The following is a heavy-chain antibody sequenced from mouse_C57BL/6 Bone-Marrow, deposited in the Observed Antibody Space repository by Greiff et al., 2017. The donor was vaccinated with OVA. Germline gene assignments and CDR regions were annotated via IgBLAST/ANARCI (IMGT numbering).Heavy chain of an antibody. CDR3: ARGYPRAMDY. Sequence: VQLVESGADLVKPGASVKLSCKASGYTFTSYWMHWVKQRPGQGLEWIGYINPSSGYTKYNQKFKDKATLTADKSSSTAYMQLSSLTYEDSAVYYCARGYPRAMDYWGQGTSVTVSS. CDR1: GYTFTSYW. CDR2: INPSSGYT. V-gene: IGHV1-7*01. J-gene: IGHJ4*01.